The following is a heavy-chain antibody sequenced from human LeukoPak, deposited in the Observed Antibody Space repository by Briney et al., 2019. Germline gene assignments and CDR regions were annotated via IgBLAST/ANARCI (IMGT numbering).Heavy chain of an antibody. CDR1: RFTFSTYA. V-gene: IGHV3-23*01. CDR3: AKDSLRLDPVDY. CDR2: ISGSGDIT. J-gene: IGHJ4*02. Sequence: GGSLRLSCAASRFTFSTYAKSWVRQAPGKGLEWVSIISGSGDITYYADSVKGRFTISRDNSKNTLYLQMNSLRAEDTALYYCAKDSLRLDPVDYWGQGTLVTVSS. D-gene: IGHD5-12*01.